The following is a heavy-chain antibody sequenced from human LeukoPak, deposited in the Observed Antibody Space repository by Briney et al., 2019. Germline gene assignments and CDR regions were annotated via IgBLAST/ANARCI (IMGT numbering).Heavy chain of an antibody. D-gene: IGHD4-23*01. CDR2: ISSSSSYI. V-gene: IGHV3-21*04. CDR3: AREPDPDYGGNSSHLPYYMDV. Sequence: PGGSLRLSCAASGFTFSSYSMNWVRQAPGKGLEWVSSISSSSSYIYYADSVKGRFTISRDNAKNSLYLQMNSLRAEDTAVYYCAREPDPDYGGNSSHLPYYMDVWGKGTTVTVSS. CDR1: GFTFSSYS. J-gene: IGHJ6*03.